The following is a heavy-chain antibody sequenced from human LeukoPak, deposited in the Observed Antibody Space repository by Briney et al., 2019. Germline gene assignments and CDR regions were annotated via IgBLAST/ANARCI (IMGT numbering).Heavy chain of an antibody. CDR2: IYSTGST. CDR1: GGSISSGAYY. V-gene: IGHV4-39*02. CDR3: AREPITSGGNDAFDI. D-gene: IGHD3-16*01. Sequence: SETLSLTCIVSGGSISSGAYYWAWIRQPPGKGLEWIGSIYSTGSTYKNPSLKSRVTISIDTSKNQFSLKLNSVTAADTAVFYCAREPITSGGNDAFDIWGQGTMVTVSS. J-gene: IGHJ3*02.